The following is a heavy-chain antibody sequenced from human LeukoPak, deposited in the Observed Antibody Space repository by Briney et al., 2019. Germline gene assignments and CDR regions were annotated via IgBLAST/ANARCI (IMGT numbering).Heavy chain of an antibody. V-gene: IGHV3-21*01. D-gene: IGHD6-19*01. Sequence: PGGSLRLSCAASGFTFSSYSMNWVRQAPGKGLEWVSSISSSSSYIYYADSVKGRFTISRDNAKNSLYLQMNSLRAEDTAVYYCAAGIAVAGTYRPRWYFDYWGQGTLVTVSS. CDR3: AAGIAVAGTYRPRWYFDY. CDR2: ISSSSSYI. J-gene: IGHJ4*02. CDR1: GFTFSSYS.